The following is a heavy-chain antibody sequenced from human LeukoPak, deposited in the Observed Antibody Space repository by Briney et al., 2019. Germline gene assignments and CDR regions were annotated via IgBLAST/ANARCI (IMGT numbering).Heavy chain of an antibody. CDR1: GYTFSSYD. CDR3: TRGNLVSGDY. D-gene: IGHD7-27*01. J-gene: IGHJ4*02. V-gene: IGHV1-8*01. CDR2: VSPDSGKT. Sequence: ASVKVSCKASGYTFSSYDINWVRQATGQGLEWMGWVSPDSGKTGYAQKFQGRVTMTTDTSISTAYMELSSLTSEDTALYYCTRGNLVSGDYWGQGTLVTVSS.